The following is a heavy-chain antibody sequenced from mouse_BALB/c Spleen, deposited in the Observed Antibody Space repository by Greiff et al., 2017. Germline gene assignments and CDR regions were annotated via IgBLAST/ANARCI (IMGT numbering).Heavy chain of an antibody. CDR1: GFTFSSFG. CDR2: ISSGSSTI. D-gene: IGHD1-1*02. J-gene: IGHJ3*01. Sequence: VQLKESGGGLVQPGGSRKLSCAASGFTFSSFGMHWVRQAPEKGLEWVAYISSGSSTIYYADTVKGRFTISRDNPKNTLFLQMTSLRSEDTAMYYCARGGYGPFAYWGQGTLVTVSA. V-gene: IGHV5-17*02. CDR3: ARGGYGPFAY.